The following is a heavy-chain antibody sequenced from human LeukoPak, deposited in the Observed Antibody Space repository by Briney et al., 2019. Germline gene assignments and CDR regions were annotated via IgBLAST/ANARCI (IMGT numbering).Heavy chain of an antibody. J-gene: IGHJ4*02. Sequence: SETLSLTCTVSGGSPSSGSYYWSWIRQPAGKGLEWIGRIYTSGSTNYNPSLKSRVTISVDTSKNQFSLKLSSVTAADTAVYYCASGYSYGPGGFDYWGQGTLVTVSS. CDR2: IYTSGST. D-gene: IGHD5-18*01. CDR1: GGSPSSGSYY. V-gene: IGHV4-61*02. CDR3: ASGYSYGPGGFDY.